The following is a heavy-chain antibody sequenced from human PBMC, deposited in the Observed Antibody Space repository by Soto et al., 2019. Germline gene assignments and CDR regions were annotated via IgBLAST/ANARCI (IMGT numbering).Heavy chain of an antibody. CDR2: ISSSGSTI. V-gene: IGHV3-48*03. Sequence: GGSLRLSCAASGFTFSSYEMNWVRQAPGKGLEWVSYISSSGSTIYYADSVKGRFTISRDNAKNSLYLQMNSLRAEDTAVYYCARAYRIPSWELSSIYWFDPWGQGTLVTVSS. D-gene: IGHD1-26*01. CDR3: ARAYRIPSWELSSIYWFDP. J-gene: IGHJ5*02. CDR1: GFTFSSYE.